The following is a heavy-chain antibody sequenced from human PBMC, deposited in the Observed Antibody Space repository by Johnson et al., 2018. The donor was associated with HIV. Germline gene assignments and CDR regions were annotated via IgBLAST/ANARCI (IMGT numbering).Heavy chain of an antibody. D-gene: IGHD5-12*01. V-gene: IGHV3-30*04. CDR2: ISYDGSNK. CDR3: AKVRGWSDDTFDI. Sequence: QVQFVESGGGLVQPGGSLRLSCAASGFTFRNYAMHWVRQAPGKGLEWVAVISYDGSNKYYADSVKGRFTISRDNSKNTLSLQMNSPRAEDTAVYYCAKVRGWSDDTFDIWGQGTMVTVSS. J-gene: IGHJ3*02. CDR1: GFTFRNYA.